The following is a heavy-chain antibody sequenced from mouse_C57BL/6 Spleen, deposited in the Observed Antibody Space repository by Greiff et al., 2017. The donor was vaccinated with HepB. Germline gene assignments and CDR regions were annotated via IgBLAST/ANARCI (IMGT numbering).Heavy chain of an antibody. Sequence: QVQLKESGPGILQPSQTLSLTCSFSGFSLSTFGMGVGWIRQPSGKGLEWLAHIWWDDDKYYNPVLKSRPTLSKDTSKNRVFLKIANVDTADTATYCCARIRMDSNYNYFDYWGQGTTLTVSS. J-gene: IGHJ2*01. V-gene: IGHV8-8*01. D-gene: IGHD2-5*01. CDR2: IWWDDDK. CDR3: ARIRMDSNYNYFDY. CDR1: GFSLSTFGMG.